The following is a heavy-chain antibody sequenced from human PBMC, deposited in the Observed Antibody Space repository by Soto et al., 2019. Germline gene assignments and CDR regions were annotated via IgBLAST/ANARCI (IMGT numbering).Heavy chain of an antibody. CDR1: GFTFTTYT. V-gene: IGHV3-21*01. Sequence: PGGSLRLSCAASGFTFTTYTMNWVRQAPGKGLEWVSSISAGGRSIYYADSLKGRSTVSRDNAKNSLYLQMNSLRAEDTAVYYCAKRVWYFDLWGRGTLVTVSS. J-gene: IGHJ2*01. CDR3: AKRVWYFDL. CDR2: ISAGGRSI.